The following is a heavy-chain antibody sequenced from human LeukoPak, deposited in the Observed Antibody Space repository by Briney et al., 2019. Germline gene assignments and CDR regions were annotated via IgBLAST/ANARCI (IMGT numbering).Heavy chain of an antibody. J-gene: IGHJ4*02. CDR1: GYTLTELS. Sequence: GASVKVSCKVSGYTLTELSMHWARQAPGKGLEWMGGFDPEDGETIYAQKFQGRVTMTEDTSTDTAYMELSSLRSEDTAVYYCATGAISITMIVVVTQIYQFDYWGQGTLVTVSS. CDR2: FDPEDGET. CDR3: ATGAISITMIVVVTQIYQFDY. D-gene: IGHD3-22*01. V-gene: IGHV1-24*01.